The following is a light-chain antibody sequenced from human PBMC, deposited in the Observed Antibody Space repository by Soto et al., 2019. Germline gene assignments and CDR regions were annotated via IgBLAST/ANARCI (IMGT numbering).Light chain of an antibody. CDR1: QSVSSSF. J-gene: IGKJ1*01. Sequence: EIVLTQSPGTLSLSPGERATLSSRASQSVSSSFLAWYQQKPGQPPRLLIYGTSSRATGIPERFSGSGSGTDFTLTISRLEPEDFAVYYCQHYRSSWTFGRGTKVEVK. CDR2: GTS. CDR3: QHYRSSWT. V-gene: IGKV3-20*01.